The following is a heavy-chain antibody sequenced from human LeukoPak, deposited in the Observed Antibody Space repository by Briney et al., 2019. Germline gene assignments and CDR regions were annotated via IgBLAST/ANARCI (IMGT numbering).Heavy chain of an antibody. J-gene: IGHJ6*03. CDR3: ARVVVTKPNYYYYMDV. CDR2: IYSGGST. V-gene: IGHV3-53*01. D-gene: IGHD3-3*01. Sequence: GGSLRLSCAASGFTVSSNYMSWVRQAPGKGLEWVSVIYSGGSTYYADSVKGRFTISRDNSKNTLYLQMNSLRAEDTAVYYCARVVVTKPNYYYYMDVWGKGTTVTVSS. CDR1: GFTVSSNY.